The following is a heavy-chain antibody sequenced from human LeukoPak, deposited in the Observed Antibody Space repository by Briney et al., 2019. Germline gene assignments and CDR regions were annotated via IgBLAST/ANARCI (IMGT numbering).Heavy chain of an antibody. CDR1: RGSISSGTSD. CDR2: IFYGGST. D-gene: IGHD1-1*01. Sequence: SSETLSLTCTVSRGSISSGTSDWGWIRQPPGKGLEWIGSIFYGGSTYYNPSLKSRVTMSVDMSKNQFSLKLSSVAAADTAVYYCARHARVEVYFDLWGRGTLVTVSS. V-gene: IGHV4-39*01. CDR3: ARHARVEVYFDL. J-gene: IGHJ2*01.